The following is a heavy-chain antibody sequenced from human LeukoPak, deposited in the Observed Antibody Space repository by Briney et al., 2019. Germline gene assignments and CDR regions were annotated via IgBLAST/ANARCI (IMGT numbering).Heavy chain of an antibody. J-gene: IGHJ4*02. CDR2: ISYDGSNK. V-gene: IGHV3-30*04. D-gene: IGHD4/OR15-4a*01. Sequence: GGSLRLSCAASGFTFSSYAMHWVRQAPGKGLEWVAVISYDGSNKYYADSVKGRFTISRDNSKNTLYLQMNSLRAEDTAVYYCARVRDYGTFEYWGQGTLVTVSS. CDR3: ARVRDYGTFEY. CDR1: GFTFSSYA.